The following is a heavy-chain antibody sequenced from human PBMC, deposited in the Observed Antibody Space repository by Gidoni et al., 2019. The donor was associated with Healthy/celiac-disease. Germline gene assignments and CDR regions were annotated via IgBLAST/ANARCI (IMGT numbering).Heavy chain of an antibody. CDR2: INHSGST. D-gene: IGHD3-3*01. V-gene: IGHV4-34*01. CDR3: ARGRKGYYDSFGCWFDP. J-gene: IGHJ5*02. CDR1: GGSFSGYY. Sequence: QVQLQQWGAGLLKPSETLSLTCAVSGGSFSGYYWSWIRQPPGKGLEWIGEINHSGSTNYNPSLKSRVTISVDTSKNQFSLKLSSVTAADTAVYYCARGRKGYYDSFGCWFDPWGQGTLVTVSS.